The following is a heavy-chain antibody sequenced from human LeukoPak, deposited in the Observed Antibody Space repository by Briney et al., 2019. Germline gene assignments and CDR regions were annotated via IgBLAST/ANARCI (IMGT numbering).Heavy chain of an antibody. V-gene: IGHV3-7*01. J-gene: IGHJ4*02. CDR2: IKQDGSEK. CDR1: GFTLSSYW. CDR3: ARDPGDPPFDY. D-gene: IGHD7-27*01. Sequence: PGGSLRLSCAASGFTLSSYWMSWVRQAPGKGLEWVANIKQDGSEKYYVDSVKGRFTISRDNAKNSLYLQMNSLRAEDTAVYYCARDPGDPPFDYWGQGTLVTVSS.